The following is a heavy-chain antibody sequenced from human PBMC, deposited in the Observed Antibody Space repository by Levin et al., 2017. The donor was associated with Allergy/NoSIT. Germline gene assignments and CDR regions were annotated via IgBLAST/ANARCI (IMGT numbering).Heavy chain of an antibody. V-gene: IGHV3-33*01. CDR3: ARDTPTSGHVAGTRREYYFDY. J-gene: IGHJ4*02. CDR2: IWYDGSNK. Sequence: GGSLRLSCAASGFTFSSYGMHWVRQAPGKGLEWVAVIWYDGSNKYYADSVKGRFTISRDNSKNTLYLQMNSLRAEDTAVYYCARDTPTSGHVAGTRREYYFDYWGQGTLVTVSS. D-gene: IGHD6-19*01. CDR1: GFTFSSYG.